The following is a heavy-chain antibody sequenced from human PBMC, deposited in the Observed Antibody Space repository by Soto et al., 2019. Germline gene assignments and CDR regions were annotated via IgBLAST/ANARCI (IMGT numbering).Heavy chain of an antibody. V-gene: IGHV1-2*02. CDR2: INPNSGGT. CDR3: ARDHSSGYYYVKGGYYYGMDV. D-gene: IGHD3-22*01. CDR1: GYTFTGYY. J-gene: IGHJ6*02. Sequence: ASVKVSCKASGYTFTGYYMHWVRQAPGQGLEWMGWINPNSGGTNYAQKFQGRVTMTRDTSISTAYMELSRLRSDDTAVYYRARDHSSGYYYVKGGYYYGMDVWGQGTTVTVSS.